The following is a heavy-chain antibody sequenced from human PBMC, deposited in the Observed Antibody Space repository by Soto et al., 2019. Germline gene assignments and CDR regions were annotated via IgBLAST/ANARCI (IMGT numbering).Heavy chain of an antibody. CDR2: IKSKIDGGTT. CDR1: GFTFSNAW. V-gene: IGHV3-15*07. Sequence: LRLSCAASGFTFSNAWINWVRQAPGKGLEWVGRIKSKIDGGTTDFAAPVKGRFAISRDDSKNIVYMQMNSLKIEDSGMYYCSTYFYSNMMVVLFYNWGHGPLVTLS. CDR3: STYFYSNMMVVLFYN. J-gene: IGHJ4*01. D-gene: IGHD3-22*01.